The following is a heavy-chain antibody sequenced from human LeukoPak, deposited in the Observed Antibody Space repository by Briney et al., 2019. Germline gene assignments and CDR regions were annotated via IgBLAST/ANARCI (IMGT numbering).Heavy chain of an antibody. CDR2: IYTSGST. CDR1: GGSISSYY. V-gene: IGHV4-4*09. J-gene: IGHJ4*02. CDR3: ARLRGVVVAD. D-gene: IGHD3-22*01. Sequence: SETLSLTCTVSGGSISSYYWSWIRQPPGKGLEWIGYIYTSGSTKYNPSLKSRVTISVDTSKNQFSLKLSSVTAADTAVYYCARLRGVVVADWGQGTLVTVSS.